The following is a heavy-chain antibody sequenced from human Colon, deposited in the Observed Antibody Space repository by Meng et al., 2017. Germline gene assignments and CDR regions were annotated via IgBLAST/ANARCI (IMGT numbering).Heavy chain of an antibody. Sequence: VQLLEPGPGAVKPSGTLSLTCAVSGGSITTNSYWSWVRQSPEKGLEWIGQIDHRGDPYYNPSLKSRVTMSVDRSKSQVSLQLTSVTAADTAVYYCARHGGYYQDYWGQGTLVTVSS. CDR1: GGSITTNSY. D-gene: IGHD4-23*01. CDR2: IDHRGDP. V-gene: IGHV4-4*02. J-gene: IGHJ4*02. CDR3: ARHGGYYQDY.